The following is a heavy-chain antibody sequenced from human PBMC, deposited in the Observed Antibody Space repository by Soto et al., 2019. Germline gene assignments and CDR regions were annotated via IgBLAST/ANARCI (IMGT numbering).Heavy chain of an antibody. CDR1: GFTFSSSA. Sequence: SLKFFCKASGFTFSSSAIQWVRQARGQPLEWIGWIVVGSGKTDYTHNLQARVTITRDKSTSTAYMELSGLRSEDTAVYYCAATFDSGSYDFGGHPWWGQGTLVTVSS. D-gene: IGHD2-21*01. CDR2: IVVGSGKT. V-gene: IGHV1-58*02. CDR3: AATFDSGSYDFGGHPW. J-gene: IGHJ4*02.